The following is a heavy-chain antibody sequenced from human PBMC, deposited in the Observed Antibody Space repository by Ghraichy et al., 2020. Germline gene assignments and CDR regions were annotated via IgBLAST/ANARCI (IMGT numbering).Heavy chain of an antibody. V-gene: IGHV3-23*01. CDR2: IGRSGDDT. CDR1: GFTFTSYA. Sequence: GGSLRLSCAASGFTFTSYAMSWVRQAPGKGLEWVSIIGRSGDDTNYADSVKGRFTISRDDSKNTLSLQMNSLRAEDTAVYYRARVFYVMDVWGQGTTVTVSS. CDR3: ARVFYVMDV. J-gene: IGHJ6*02.